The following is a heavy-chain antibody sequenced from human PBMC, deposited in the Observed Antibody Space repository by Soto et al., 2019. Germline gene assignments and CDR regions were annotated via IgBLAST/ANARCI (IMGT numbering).Heavy chain of an antibody. CDR2: ISHDGSKK. CDR1: GFTFSTYV. D-gene: IGHD2-2*01. J-gene: IGHJ4*02. CDR3: AKDSSIHPFDY. Sequence: QVQLVESGGGVVQPGTSLRLSCAASGFTFSTYVMHWVRQAPGKGLEWVSFISHDGSKKQYADSVKGRFSISRDNSKNKLYLQMDSLRLEDTAVYYCAKDSSIHPFDYWGQGALVAVSS. V-gene: IGHV3-30*18.